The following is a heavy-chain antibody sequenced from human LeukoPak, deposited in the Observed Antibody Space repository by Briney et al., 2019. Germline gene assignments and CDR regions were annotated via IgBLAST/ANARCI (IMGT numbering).Heavy chain of an antibody. CDR3: ARGRRYSNFID. Sequence: GGSLRLSCAASGFTFSSCAMSWVRQAPGKGLEWVSAISGSGGSTYYADSVKGRFTISRDNSKNTLYLQMNSLRAEDTAVYYCARGRRYSNFIDWGQGTLVTVSS. CDR2: ISGSGGST. J-gene: IGHJ4*02. CDR1: GFTFSSCA. V-gene: IGHV3-23*01. D-gene: IGHD4-4*01.